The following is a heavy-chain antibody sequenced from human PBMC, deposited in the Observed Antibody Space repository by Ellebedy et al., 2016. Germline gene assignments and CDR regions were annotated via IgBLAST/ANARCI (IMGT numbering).Heavy chain of an antibody. CDR1: GFSFRSYA. J-gene: IGHJ3*02. CDR2: VSYDGLTK. V-gene: IGHV3-30-3*01. D-gene: IGHD2-8*01. CDR3: AREEYAYGLGTFDI. Sequence: GESLKISXEVSGFSFRSYAMNWIRQAPGKGLEWVAVVSYDGLTKHYAESMKGRFTISRDNSQNTLYLQMDSLRPEDTAVYYCAREEYAYGLGTFDIWGQGTMVTASS.